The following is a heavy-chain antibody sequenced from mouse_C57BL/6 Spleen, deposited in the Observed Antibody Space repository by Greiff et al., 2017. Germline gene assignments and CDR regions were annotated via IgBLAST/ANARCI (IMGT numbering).Heavy chain of an antibody. CDR3: AREGGKRDAMDY. V-gene: IGHV1-55*01. Sequence: VQLQQPGAELVKPGASVKMSCKASGYTFTSYWITWVKQRPGQGLEWIGDIYPGSGSTNYNEKFKSKATLTVDTSSSTAYMQLSSLTSEDSAVYYCAREGGKRDAMDYWGQGTSVTVSS. J-gene: IGHJ4*01. CDR2: IYPGSGST. CDR1: GYTFTSYW. D-gene: IGHD2-1*01.